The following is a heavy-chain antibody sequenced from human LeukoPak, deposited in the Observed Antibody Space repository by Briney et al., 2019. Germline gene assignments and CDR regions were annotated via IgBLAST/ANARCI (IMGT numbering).Heavy chain of an antibody. CDR2: INHSGST. Sequence: PSETLSLTCAVYGGSFSGYYWSWIRQPPGKGLEWIGEINHSGSTNYNPSLKSRVTISVDKSKNQFSLKLSSVTAADTAVYYCAGVIAVAANGGEYFQHWGQGTLVTVSS. J-gene: IGHJ1*01. CDR1: GGSFSGYY. CDR3: AGVIAVAANGGEYFQH. V-gene: IGHV4-34*01. D-gene: IGHD6-19*01.